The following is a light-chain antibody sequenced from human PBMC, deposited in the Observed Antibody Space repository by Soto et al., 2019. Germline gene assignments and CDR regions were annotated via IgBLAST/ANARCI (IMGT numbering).Light chain of an antibody. V-gene: IGLV2-14*01. CDR1: SSDVGAYNY. CDR3: SSYTSSSHYV. CDR2: DVS. Sequence: QSVLTQPASVSGSPGQSITISCTGTSSDVGAYNYVSWYQQHPGKVHKLMIYDVSNRPSGVSNRFSGSKSGNTASLTISGLQAEDEADYYCSSYTSSSHYVFGTGTKLTVL. J-gene: IGLJ1*01.